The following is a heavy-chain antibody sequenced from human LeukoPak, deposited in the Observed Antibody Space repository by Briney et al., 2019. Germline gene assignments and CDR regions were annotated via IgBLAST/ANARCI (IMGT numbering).Heavy chain of an antibody. D-gene: IGHD3-16*01. V-gene: IGHV4-30-4*01. Sequence: SETLSLTCTVSGDSIGSGTSYWSWIRQLPGRGLEWIGYIYYSGSTYYNPSLRSRVSMSVDTSKNQFSLNLNSVTAADTAVYYCARDKIPYDKSAPWGQGTLVTVSP. CDR2: IYYSGST. J-gene: IGHJ5*02. CDR3: ARDKIPYDKSAP. CDR1: GDSIGSGTSY.